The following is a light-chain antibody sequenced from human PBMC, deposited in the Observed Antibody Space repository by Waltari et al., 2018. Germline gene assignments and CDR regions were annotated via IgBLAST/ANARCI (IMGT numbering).Light chain of an antibody. Sequence: MVMTQSRATLSVFPGESATLSRRASQSIRSNLAWYQHKPGQAPRLLIYGASTRATGIPARFSGSGSGTEFTLTISSLQSEDFAVYFCQQYDNWLGTFGQGTKVEIK. V-gene: IGKV3-15*01. J-gene: IGKJ1*01. CDR2: GAS. CDR1: QSIRSN. CDR3: QQYDNWLGT.